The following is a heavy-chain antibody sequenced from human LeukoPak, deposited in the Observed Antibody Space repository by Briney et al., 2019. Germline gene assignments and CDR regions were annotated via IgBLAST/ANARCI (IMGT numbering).Heavy chain of an antibody. CDR3: AKMGGTTPPH. V-gene: IGHV1-69*06. Sequence: ASVKVSCKASGDIFNHYAINWVRQAPGQGLEYMGGIIPTVGATKFAQKFQGTVTITADKSSNTVYMELSSLRPEDTAVYYCAKMGGTTPPHWRQGTLVTVFS. J-gene: IGHJ4*02. CDR1: GDIFNHYA. CDR2: IIPTVGAT. D-gene: IGHD1-1*01.